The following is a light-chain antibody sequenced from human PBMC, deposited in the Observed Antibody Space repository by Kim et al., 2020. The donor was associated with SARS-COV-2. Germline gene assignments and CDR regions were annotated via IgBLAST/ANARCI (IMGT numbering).Light chain of an antibody. CDR2: GKN. V-gene: IGLV3-19*01. J-gene: IGLJ2*01. CDR1: SLRSQY. CDR3: KSRDTTGDRLSV. Sequence: SSELTQDPAVSVALGQTARITCQGDSLRSQYASWYQQKPGQAPVLVIYGKNTRPSGIPDRFSGSSSGDTASLTITVTQVEDEADYYCKSRDTTGDRLSVFGGGTQLTVL.